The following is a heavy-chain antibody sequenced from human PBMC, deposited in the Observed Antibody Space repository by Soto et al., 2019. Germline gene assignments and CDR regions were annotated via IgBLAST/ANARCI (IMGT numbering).Heavy chain of an antibody. CDR1: GYTFTRYG. CDR3: ARGVIAARWLDP. Sequence: ASVKVSCKASGYTFTRYGISWVRQAPGQGLEWMGWISGYNGNTNYAQTVQGRVTMTTDTSTSTAYMELRSLRSDDTAVYYCARGVIAARWLDPWGQGTLVTVSS. V-gene: IGHV1-18*04. CDR2: ISGYNGNT. D-gene: IGHD6-6*01. J-gene: IGHJ5*02.